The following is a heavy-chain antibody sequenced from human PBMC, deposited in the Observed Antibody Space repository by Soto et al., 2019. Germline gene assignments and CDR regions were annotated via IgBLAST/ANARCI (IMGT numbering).Heavy chain of an antibody. D-gene: IGHD3-16*01. CDR1: GFSFSDFG. Sequence: QVQLVESGGGVIQPGRSLRLSCKASGFSFSDFGMHWVRQAPGKGLEWVSSIWYDGSYQYYADPVRGRFTTSRDNSNNTLFLQMNSLRVEDTAVYDCARDRLITFGAKIAPDHWGQGALVIVSS. CDR2: IWYDGSYQ. V-gene: IGHV3-33*01. CDR3: ARDRLITFGAKIAPDH. J-gene: IGHJ5*02.